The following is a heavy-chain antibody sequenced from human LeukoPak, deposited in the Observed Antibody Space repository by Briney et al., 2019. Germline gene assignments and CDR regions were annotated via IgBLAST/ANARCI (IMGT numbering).Heavy chain of an antibody. CDR2: VSGSGSET. CDR1: GLTRSNYG. V-gene: IGHV3-23*01. CDR3: TRVIVAVPGYFDYFDF. Sequence: XGSLRLSCAASGLTRSNYGMSWVRQAPGKGLEWVSVVSGSGSETYSADSVKGRFTISRDNARNALYLQMNSLRVEDTAVYYCTRVIVAVPGYFDYFDFWGRGALVTVSS. D-gene: IGHD6-19*01. J-gene: IGHJ4*02.